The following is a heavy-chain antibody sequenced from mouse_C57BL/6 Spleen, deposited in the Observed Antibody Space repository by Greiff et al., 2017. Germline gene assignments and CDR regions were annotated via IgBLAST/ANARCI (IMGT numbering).Heavy chain of an antibody. Sequence: EVQLQESGPGLVKPSQSLSLTCSVTGYSITSGYYWNWIRQFPGNKLEWMGYISYDGSNNYNPSLKNRISITRDTSKNQFFLKLNSVTTEDTATYYCAREGDYGSRGYFDVWGTGTTVTVSS. CDR3: AREGDYGSRGYFDV. J-gene: IGHJ1*03. CDR1: GYSITSGYY. V-gene: IGHV3-6*01. D-gene: IGHD1-1*01. CDR2: ISYDGSN.